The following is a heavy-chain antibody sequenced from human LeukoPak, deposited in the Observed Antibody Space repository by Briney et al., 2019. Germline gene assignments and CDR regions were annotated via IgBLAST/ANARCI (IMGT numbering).Heavy chain of an antibody. CDR1: GFTFSNAW. V-gene: IGHV3-15*01. CDR3: TTDLHSGSNYGAFDI. Sequence: PGGSLRLSCAASGFTFSNAWMSWVRQAPGKGLEWVGRIKSKTDGGTTDYAAPVKGRFTISRDDSKNTLYLQMNSLKTEDTAVYYCTTDLHSGSNYGAFDIWGQGTMVTVSS. D-gene: IGHD1-26*01. CDR2: IKSKTDGGTT. J-gene: IGHJ3*02.